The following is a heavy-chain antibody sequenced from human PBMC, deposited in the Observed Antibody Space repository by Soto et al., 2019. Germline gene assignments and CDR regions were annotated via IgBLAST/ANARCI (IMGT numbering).Heavy chain of an antibody. CDR2: ISGSGSST. D-gene: IGHD6-13*01. J-gene: IGHJ4*02. Sequence: GGSLRLACAASGFTFSSYAMSWVRQAPGKGLEWVSAISGSGSSTYYADSVKGRFTISRDNSKNTLYLQMNRLRAEDTAVYYCAFDHWGIAAYYFAYWGRGTLVPV. CDR3: AFDHWGIAAYYFAY. V-gene: IGHV3-23*01. CDR1: GFTFSSYA.